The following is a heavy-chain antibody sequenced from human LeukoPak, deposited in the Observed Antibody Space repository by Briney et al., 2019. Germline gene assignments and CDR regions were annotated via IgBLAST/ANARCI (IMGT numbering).Heavy chain of an antibody. J-gene: IGHJ4*02. CDR2: IYYSGST. Sequence: PSETLSLTCTVSGGSISSSSYYWSWIWQPPGKGLEWIGYIYYSGSTNYNPSLKSRVTISVDTSKNQFSLKLSSVTAADTAVYYCARWGRDGYSLDYWGQGTLVTVSS. V-gene: IGHV4-61*01. D-gene: IGHD5-24*01. CDR1: GGSISSSSYY. CDR3: ARWGRDGYSLDY.